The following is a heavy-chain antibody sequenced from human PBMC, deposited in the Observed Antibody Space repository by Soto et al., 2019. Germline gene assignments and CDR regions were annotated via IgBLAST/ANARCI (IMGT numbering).Heavy chain of an antibody. Sequence: QVQLVQSGAEVKKPGASVTVSCKTSGYTFSNYGINWVRQAPGQGLEWMGWISGYNGNTNYAQTVQGRVTMTTDTSTGTVYMELRSLKSDDTAIYYCSRFIMVGSWFDPNYYHGMDVWGQGTTVTVSS. CDR1: GYTFSNYG. D-gene: IGHD2-15*01. CDR2: ISGYNGNT. CDR3: SRFIMVGSWFDPNYYHGMDV. J-gene: IGHJ6*02. V-gene: IGHV1-18*01.